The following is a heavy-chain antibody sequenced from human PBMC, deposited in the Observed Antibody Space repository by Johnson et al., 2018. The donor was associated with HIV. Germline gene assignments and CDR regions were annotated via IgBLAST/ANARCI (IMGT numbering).Heavy chain of an antibody. V-gene: IGHV3-9*01. Sequence: VESGGGLVQPGGSLRVSCAASGFTFDDYGMNWVRQAPGKGLEWVSGISWNSDNIAYADSVKGRFTISRDNSKNTLYLQMDSLRPEDTAVYYCAKIWGDIAATGDAFDIWGQGTMVTVSS. CDR1: GFTFDDYG. CDR2: ISWNSDNI. CDR3: AKIWGDIAATGDAFDI. D-gene: IGHD5-12*01. J-gene: IGHJ3*02.